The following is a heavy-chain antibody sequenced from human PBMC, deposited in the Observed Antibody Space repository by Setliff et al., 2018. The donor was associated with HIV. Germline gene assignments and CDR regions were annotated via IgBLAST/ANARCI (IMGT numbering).Heavy chain of an antibody. Sequence: PSETLSLTCTVSGGSISSSSYYWGWIRQPPGKGLEWIGNIFYSGHTYYNPSLRSRVTISVDTSKNQFSLNLRSVTAADMAVYYCARSPAAEGYWGQGTLVTVSS. D-gene: IGHD6-13*01. V-gene: IGHV4-39*01. CDR2: IFYSGHT. CDR1: GGSISSSSYY. J-gene: IGHJ4*02. CDR3: ARSPAAEGY.